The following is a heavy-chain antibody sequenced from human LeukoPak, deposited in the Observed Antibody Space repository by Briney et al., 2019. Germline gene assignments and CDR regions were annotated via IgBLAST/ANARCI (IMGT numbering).Heavy chain of an antibody. J-gene: IGHJ4*02. CDR2: MNQDGSEK. V-gene: IGHV3-7*04. CDR3: ARDVAGLDH. D-gene: IGHD6-19*01. CDR1: GFTFTNYC. Sequence: PGGSLRLSCAASGFTFTNYCMNWVRQAPGKGLEWVANMNQDGSEKYYVDSAKGRFTISRDNAKNSLYLQMNSLRAEDTAVYYCARDVAGLDHWGQGTLVTVSS.